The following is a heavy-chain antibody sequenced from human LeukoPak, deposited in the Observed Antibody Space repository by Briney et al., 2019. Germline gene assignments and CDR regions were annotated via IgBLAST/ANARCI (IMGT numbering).Heavy chain of an antibody. CDR2: ISSSSSYI. Sequence: PGGSLRLSCAASGFTFSSYSMSWVRQAPGKGLEWVSSISSSSSYIYYADSVKGRFTISRDNAKNSLYLQMNSLRAEDTAVYYCARDREDFWSGYCLDYWGQGTLVTVSS. J-gene: IGHJ4*02. D-gene: IGHD3-3*01. V-gene: IGHV3-21*01. CDR3: ARDREDFWSGYCLDY. CDR1: GFTFSSYS.